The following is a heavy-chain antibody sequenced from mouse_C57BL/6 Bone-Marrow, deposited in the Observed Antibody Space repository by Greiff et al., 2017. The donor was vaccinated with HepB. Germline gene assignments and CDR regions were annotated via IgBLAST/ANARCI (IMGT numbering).Heavy chain of an antibody. Sequence: EVKVVESGGDLVKPGGSLKLSCAASGFTFSSYGMSWVRQTPDKRLEWVATISSGGSYTYYPDSVKGRFTISRDNAKNTLYLQMSSLKSEDTAMYYCARRDYYGLDYWGQGTSVTVSS. CDR1: GFTFSSYG. J-gene: IGHJ4*01. V-gene: IGHV5-6*02. CDR3: ARRDYYGLDY. CDR2: ISSGGSYT.